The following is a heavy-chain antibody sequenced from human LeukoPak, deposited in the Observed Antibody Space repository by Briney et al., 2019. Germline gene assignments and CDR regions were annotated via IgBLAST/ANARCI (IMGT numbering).Heavy chain of an antibody. J-gene: IGHJ6*03. Sequence: GGSLRLSCAASGFTFDDYAMHWVRQVPGKGLEWVSLISWDGESTFYADSVKGRFAISRDSNKNSLYLQMNSLRPEDTALYYCAKTAVGSYSSYYYMDVSGKGTTVTVFS. V-gene: IGHV3-43D*03. CDR3: AKTAVGSYSSYYYMDV. D-gene: IGHD3-10*01. CDR2: ISWDGEST. CDR1: GFTFDDYA.